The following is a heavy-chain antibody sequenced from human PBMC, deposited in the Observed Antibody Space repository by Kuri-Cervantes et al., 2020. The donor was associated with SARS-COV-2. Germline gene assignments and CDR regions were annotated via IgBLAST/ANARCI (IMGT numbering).Heavy chain of an antibody. CDR2: ISVSGGST. Sequence: GGSLRLSCAASGFTFGSYVMNWVRQASGKGLEWVSTISVSGGSTYYADSVKGRFTISRDSSENTLYLQMNSLRAEDTAVYYCARAYCGGDCEFDYWGQGTLVTSPQ. D-gene: IGHD2-21*02. J-gene: IGHJ4*02. CDR1: GFTFGSYV. V-gene: IGHV3-23*01. CDR3: ARAYCGGDCEFDY.